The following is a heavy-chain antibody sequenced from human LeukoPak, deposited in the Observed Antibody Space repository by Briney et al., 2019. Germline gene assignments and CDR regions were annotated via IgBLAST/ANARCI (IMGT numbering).Heavy chain of an antibody. CDR2: IIPIFGTA. CDR3: ARLPYDFWSGYSRDYYYYGMDV. D-gene: IGHD3-3*01. Sequence: ASVKVSCKASGGTFSSYAISWVRQAPGQGLEWMGGIIPIFGTANCAQKFQGRVTITADESTSTAYMELSSLRSEDTAVYYCARLPYDFWSGYSRDYYYYGMDVWGQGTTVTVSS. J-gene: IGHJ6*02. V-gene: IGHV1-69*13. CDR1: GGTFSSYA.